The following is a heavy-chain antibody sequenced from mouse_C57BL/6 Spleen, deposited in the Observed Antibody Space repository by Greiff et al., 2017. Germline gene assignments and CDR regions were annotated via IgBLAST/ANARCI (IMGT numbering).Heavy chain of an antibody. J-gene: IGHJ1*03. CDR1: GYAFSSYW. CDR3: ARSRYYGSSPSNWYFDV. D-gene: IGHD1-1*01. V-gene: IGHV1-80*01. Sequence: QVQLQQSGAELVKPGASVKISCKASGYAFSSYWMNWVKQRPGKGLEWIGQIYPGDGDTNYNGKFKGKATLTADKSSSTAYMQLSSLTSEDSAVYFCARSRYYGSSPSNWYFDVWGTGTTVTVSS. CDR2: IYPGDGDT.